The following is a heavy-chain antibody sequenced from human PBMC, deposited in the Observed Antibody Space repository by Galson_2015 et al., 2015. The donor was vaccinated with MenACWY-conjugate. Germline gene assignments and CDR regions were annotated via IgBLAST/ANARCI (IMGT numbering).Heavy chain of an antibody. CDR1: GFRFSGYD. D-gene: IGHD6-13*01. Sequence: SLRLSCAASGFRFSGYDMHWVRQSPGEGLEWVALIRYDGIHKNYSESVKGRFTISRDNAKSTLYLQMNSLRAEDTAVYYCAREKWQQLTADYWGQGTLVTVSS. V-gene: IGHV3-33*01. CDR3: AREKWQQLTADY. J-gene: IGHJ4*02. CDR2: IRYDGIHK.